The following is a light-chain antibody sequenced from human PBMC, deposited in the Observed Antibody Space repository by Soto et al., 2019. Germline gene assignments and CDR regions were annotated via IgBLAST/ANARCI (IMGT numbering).Light chain of an antibody. Sequence: IVLTQSPDSLAVSLGERATINCKSSQSVLYSSNNKNYLGWYQQKPGKAPKLLIYDASSLESGVPSRFSGSGSGTEFTLTISSLQPDDFATCYCQQYNSYSFGQGTKVDIK. J-gene: IGKJ1*01. V-gene: IGKV4-1*01. CDR2: DAS. CDR3: QQYNSYS. CDR1: QSVLYSSNNKNY.